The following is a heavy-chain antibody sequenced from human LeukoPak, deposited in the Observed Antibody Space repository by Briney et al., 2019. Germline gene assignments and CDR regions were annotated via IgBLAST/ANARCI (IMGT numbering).Heavy chain of an antibody. J-gene: IGHJ6*03. CDR3: AKDSAMVADDYYYMDV. CDR1: GLTFSSYS. V-gene: IGHV3-21*01. D-gene: IGHD5-18*01. CDR2: ISSSSSYI. Sequence: GGSLRLSCAASGLTFSSYSMNWVRQAPGKVLEWVSSISSSSSYIYYADSVKGRFTISRDNSKNTLYLQMNGLRAEDTAVYYCAKDSAMVADDYYYMDVWGKGTTVTISS.